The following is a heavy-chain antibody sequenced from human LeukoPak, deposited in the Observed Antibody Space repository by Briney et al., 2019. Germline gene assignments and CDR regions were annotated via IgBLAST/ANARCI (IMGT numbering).Heavy chain of an antibody. CDR1: GGSISSSSYY. CDR3: ARGRVGYSSSWYGSGTAFDI. Sequence: PSETLSLTCTVSGGSISSSSYYWGWIRQPPGKGLEWIGYIYYSGSTNYNPSLKSRVTISVDTSKNQFSLKLSSVTAADTAVYYCARGRVGYSSSWYGSGTAFDIWGQGTMVTVSS. J-gene: IGHJ3*02. CDR2: IYYSGST. V-gene: IGHV4-61*05. D-gene: IGHD6-13*01.